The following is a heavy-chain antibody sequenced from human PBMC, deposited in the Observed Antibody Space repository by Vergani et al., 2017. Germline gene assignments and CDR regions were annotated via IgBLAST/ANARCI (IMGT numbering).Heavy chain of an antibody. Sequence: EVQLVESGGGLVQPGGSLKLSCAASGFTFSGSAMHWVRQASGIGLEWVGRIRSKANSYATAYAASVKGRFTISRDDSKNTAYLQMNSLKTEDTAVYYCTASRLAAADQTYWYFDLWGRGTLVTVSS. V-gene: IGHV3-73*02. J-gene: IGHJ2*01. CDR3: TASRLAAADQTYWYFDL. CDR2: IRSKANSYAT. D-gene: IGHD6-13*01. CDR1: GFTFSGSA.